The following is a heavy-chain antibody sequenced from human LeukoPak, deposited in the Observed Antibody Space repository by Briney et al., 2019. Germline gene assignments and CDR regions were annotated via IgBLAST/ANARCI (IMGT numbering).Heavy chain of an antibody. D-gene: IGHD3-22*01. Sequence: PGGSLRLSCAASGFAFSSYEMNWVRQAPGQGLEWVSYISSSGSTIYYADSVKGRFTISRDNAKNSLYLQMNSLRAEDTAVSYCARDTEDSSGFQGDLWGQGTLVTVSS. CDR3: ARDTEDSSGFQGDL. J-gene: IGHJ4*02. CDR2: ISSSGSTI. V-gene: IGHV3-48*03. CDR1: GFAFSSYE.